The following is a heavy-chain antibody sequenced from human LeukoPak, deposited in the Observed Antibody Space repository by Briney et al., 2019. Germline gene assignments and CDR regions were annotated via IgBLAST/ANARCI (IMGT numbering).Heavy chain of an antibody. Sequence: PSETLSLTCTVSGGSISSHYWSWIRQPPGKGPEWIGYIYYSGSTNYNPSLKSRVTISVDTSKNQFSLKLSSVTAADTAVYYCARGHCSSTSCSRNWFDPWGQGTLVTVSS. CDR2: IYYSGST. J-gene: IGHJ5*02. CDR1: GGSISSHY. CDR3: ARGHCSSTSCSRNWFDP. D-gene: IGHD2-2*01. V-gene: IGHV4-59*11.